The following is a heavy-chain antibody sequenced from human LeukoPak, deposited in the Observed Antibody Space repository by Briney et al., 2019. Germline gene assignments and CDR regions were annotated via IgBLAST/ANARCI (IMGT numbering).Heavy chain of an antibody. CDR1: GFTFSSYS. J-gene: IGHJ4*02. V-gene: IGHV3-21*01. D-gene: IGHD5-18*01. CDR2: ISSSSSYI. CDR3: AIGPYSYSYEDY. Sequence: GGSLRLSCAASGFTFSSYSMNWVRQDPGKGLEWVSSISSSSSYIYYADSVKGRFTISRDNAKNSLYLQMNSLRAEDTAVYYCAIGPYSYSYEDYWGQGTLVTVSS.